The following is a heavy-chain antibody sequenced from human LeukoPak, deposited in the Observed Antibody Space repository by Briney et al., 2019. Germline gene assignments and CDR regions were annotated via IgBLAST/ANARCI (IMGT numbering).Heavy chain of an antibody. J-gene: IGHJ4*02. CDR1: GYSFTSYW. D-gene: IGHD2-15*01. CDR3: GRLTYCSGASCYLDY. V-gene: IGHV5-51*01. CDR2: IYPGDSDT. Sequence: GESLKISCKGSGYSFTSYWIGWVRQMPGKGLEWMGIIYPGDSDTRYSPPFQGQVTISVDKSISTAYLQWSALKASDTAMYYCGRLTYCSGASCYLDYWGQGTLVTVPS.